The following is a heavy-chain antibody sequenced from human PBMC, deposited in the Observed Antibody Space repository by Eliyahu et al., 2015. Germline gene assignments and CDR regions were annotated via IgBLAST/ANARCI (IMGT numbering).Heavy chain of an antibody. CDR1: GDXLTSLG. V-gene: IGHV3-30*03. Sequence: QVQLVESGGGVVQPGRSLRLSCLVXGDXLTSLGMXWVRQAPGKGLEWVAVISYDGNYKFYGDSVKGRFTISRDNSNNTVFLQMDSLRGEDTALYYCAGSPSISADYYYGLDVWGKGTTVTVSS. CDR2: ISYDGNYK. CDR3: AGSPSISADYYYGLDV. D-gene: IGHD3-10*01. J-gene: IGHJ6*04.